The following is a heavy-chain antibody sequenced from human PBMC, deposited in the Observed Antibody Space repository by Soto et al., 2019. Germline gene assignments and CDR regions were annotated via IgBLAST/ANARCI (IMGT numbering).Heavy chain of an antibody. CDR3: AREDYYDSSGYYGYFDY. V-gene: IGHV1-18*01. Sequence: QVQLVQSGAEVKKPGASVKVSCKASGYTFTSYGISWVRQAPGQGLEWMGWISAYNGNTNYAQKLQGRVTMTTDTSTSTAYMELRSLRSDDTDVYYCAREDYYDSSGYYGYFDYWGQGTLVTVAS. CDR1: GYTFTSYG. J-gene: IGHJ4*02. CDR2: ISAYNGNT. D-gene: IGHD3-22*01.